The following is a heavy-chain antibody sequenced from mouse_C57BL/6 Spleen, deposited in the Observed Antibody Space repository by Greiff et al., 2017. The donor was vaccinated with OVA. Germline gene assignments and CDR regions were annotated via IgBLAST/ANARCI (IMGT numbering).Heavy chain of an antibody. Sequence: QVQLQQPGAELVRPGTSVKLSCKASGYTFTSYWMHWVKQRPGQGLEWIGVIDPSDSYTNYNQKFKGKATLTVDTSSSTAYMQLSSLTSEDSAVYYCARGRITTVEVDYWGQGTSVTVSS. J-gene: IGHJ4*01. D-gene: IGHD1-1*01. CDR3: ARGRITTVEVDY. CDR2: IDPSDSYT. CDR1: GYTFTSYW. V-gene: IGHV1-59*01.